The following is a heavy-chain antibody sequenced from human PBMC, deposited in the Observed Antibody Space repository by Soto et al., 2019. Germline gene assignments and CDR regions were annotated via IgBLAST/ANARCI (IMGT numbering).Heavy chain of an antibody. D-gene: IGHD6-13*01. J-gene: IGHJ4*02. CDR1: GFTFSSYW. V-gene: IGHV3-7*01. CDR2: IKQDGSEK. CDR3: ARDGRSSSWYVTPGFDY. Sequence: GGSLRLSCAASGFTFSSYWMSWVRQAPGKGLEWVANIKQDGSEKYYVDSVKGRFTISRDNAKNSLYLQMNSLRAEDTAVYYCARDGRSSSWYVTPGFDYWGQGTLVTVSS.